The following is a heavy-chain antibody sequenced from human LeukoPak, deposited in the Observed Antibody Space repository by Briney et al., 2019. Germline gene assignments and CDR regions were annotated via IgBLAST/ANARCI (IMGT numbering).Heavy chain of an antibody. Sequence: GGSLRLSCAASGFTFSDYWMYWVRQAPGKGLVWVSRISNDGSTTTYADFVKGRFTISRDNAKNTLFLQMNSLRAEGTAVYYCTRIPITGTTSFDYWGQGTLVTVSS. CDR2: ISNDGSTT. V-gene: IGHV3-74*01. CDR1: GFTFSDYW. D-gene: IGHD1-20*01. CDR3: TRIPITGTTSFDY. J-gene: IGHJ4*02.